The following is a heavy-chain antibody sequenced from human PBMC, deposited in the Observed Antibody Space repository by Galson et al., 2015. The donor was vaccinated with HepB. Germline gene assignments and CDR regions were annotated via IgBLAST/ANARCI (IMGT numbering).Heavy chain of an antibody. CDR1: GYTFTGYY. D-gene: IGHD3-22*01. CDR3: ARDYLPTDSSGYQRDY. V-gene: IGHV1-2*02. Sequence: QSGAEVKKPGESLRISCKASGYTFTGYYMHWVRQAPGQGLEWMGWINPNSGGTNYAQKFQGRVTMTRDTSISTAYMELSRLRSDDTAVYYCARDYLPTDSSGYQRDYWGQGTLVTVSS. CDR2: INPNSGGT. J-gene: IGHJ4*02.